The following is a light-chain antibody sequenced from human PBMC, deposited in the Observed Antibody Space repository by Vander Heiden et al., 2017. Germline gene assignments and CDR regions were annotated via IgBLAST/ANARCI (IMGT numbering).Light chain of an antibody. J-gene: IGKJ4*01. Sequence: AIRMTQSPSSLSASTGDRVTITCRASQGVSSYLAWYQQKAGKAPKLLIYAASTLQSGVPSRFSGSGSGTDFSLTISYLQSEDSATYYCQQYYTYPLLFGGGTKVEIK. CDR1: QGVSSY. CDR3: QQYYTYPLL. V-gene: IGKV1-8*01. CDR2: AAS.